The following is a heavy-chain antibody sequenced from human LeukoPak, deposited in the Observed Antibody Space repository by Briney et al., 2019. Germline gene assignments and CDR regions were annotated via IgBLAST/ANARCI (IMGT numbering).Heavy chain of an antibody. CDR1: GGSISGSNYY. Sequence: SETLSLTCAVSGGSISGSNYYWGWIRQAPGKGLEWIGSIYYSGITHYNPSLKSRVTISVDMSTNHFSLRLSSVTAADTAVYYCVKYSGSYGSDFFDYWGQGTLVTVSS. J-gene: IGHJ4*02. D-gene: IGHD1-26*01. CDR2: IYYSGIT. CDR3: VKYSGSYGSDFFDY. V-gene: IGHV4-39*07.